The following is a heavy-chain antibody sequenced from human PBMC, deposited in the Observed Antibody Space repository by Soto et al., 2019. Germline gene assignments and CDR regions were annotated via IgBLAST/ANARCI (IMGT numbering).Heavy chain of an antibody. J-gene: IGHJ5*02. D-gene: IGHD3-10*01. V-gene: IGHV7-4-1*01. CDR1: GYTFTSYA. Sequence: ASVNVSCKASGYTFTSYAMNWVRQAPGQGLEWMGWINTNTGNPTYAQGFTGRFVFSLDTSVSTAYLQICSLKAEDTAVYYCARDLPRSESYYNPPFDPWGQGTLVTVSS. CDR3: ARDLPRSESYYNPPFDP. CDR2: INTNTGNP.